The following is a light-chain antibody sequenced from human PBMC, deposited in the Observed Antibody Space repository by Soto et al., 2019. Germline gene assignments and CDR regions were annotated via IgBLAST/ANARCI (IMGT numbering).Light chain of an antibody. Sequence: QSVLTQPASVSGSPGQSITISCTGTSSDVGGYNYVSWYQLHPGKAPKLIISEVSNRPSGVSLRFSGSKSGNTASLTISGLQTEDEADYCCSSYTSSSTYVFGTGTKVTVL. CDR1: SSDVGGYNY. CDR3: SSYTSSSTYV. V-gene: IGLV2-14*01. J-gene: IGLJ1*01. CDR2: EVS.